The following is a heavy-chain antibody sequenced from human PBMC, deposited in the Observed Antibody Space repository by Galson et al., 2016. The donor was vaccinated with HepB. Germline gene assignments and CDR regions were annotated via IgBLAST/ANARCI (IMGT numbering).Heavy chain of an antibody. CDR3: ARDVGHLYGLRFFYGMDV. CDR2: IDDSGNI. J-gene: IGHJ6*02. V-gene: IGHV4-59*13. D-gene: IGHD3-16*01. Sequence: ETLSLTCSVSGASIENNQWSWIRQPPGKGLEWIGYIDDSGNIKYSPSLQSRVTTSIDASKNQFSLNVTSVTGGDTAVYFCARDVGHLYGLRFFYGMDVWGQGTAVTVS. CDR1: GASIENNQ.